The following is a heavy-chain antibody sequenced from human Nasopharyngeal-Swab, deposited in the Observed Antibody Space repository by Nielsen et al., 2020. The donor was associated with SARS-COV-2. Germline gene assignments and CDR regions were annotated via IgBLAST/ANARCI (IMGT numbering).Heavy chain of an antibody. CDR2: VIPIFGTA. CDR1: GGTFSSYA. CDR3: ARDLYSGYDLNY. V-gene: IGHV1-69*13. J-gene: IGHJ4*02. D-gene: IGHD5-12*01. Sequence: SVKVSCKASGGTFSSYAISWVRQAPGQGLEWMGGVIPIFGTANYAQKFQGRVTITADESTSTAYMELSSLRSEDTAVYYCARDLYSGYDLNYWGQGTLVTVSS.